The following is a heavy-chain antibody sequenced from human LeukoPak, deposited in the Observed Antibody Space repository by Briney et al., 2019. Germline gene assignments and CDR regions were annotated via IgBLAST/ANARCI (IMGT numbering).Heavy chain of an antibody. CDR2: ISSDVNHK. CDR1: GFTFTTND. J-gene: IGHJ4*02. V-gene: IGHV3-30*18. Sequence: PGRSLGLSCAASGFTFTTNDMFWVRQAPGKGLEWVAVISSDVNHKYYGDSVKGRFTISRDNSKNTVYLQMNSLIPEDTAVYYRAKSEAPADAYFAYWAQGPLATVP. CDR3: AKSEAPADAYFAY. D-gene: IGHD6-13*01.